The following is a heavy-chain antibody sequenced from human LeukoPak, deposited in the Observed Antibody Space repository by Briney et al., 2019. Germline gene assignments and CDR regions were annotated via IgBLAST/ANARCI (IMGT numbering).Heavy chain of an antibody. Sequence: ASVKVSCKASGYTFTSYGISWVRQAPGQGLEWMGCISAYNGNTNYAQKLQGRVTMTTATSTSTAYMELRSLRSDDTAVYYCARGLFEGVLYYYYSMDVWGKGTTVTVSS. V-gene: IGHV1-18*01. CDR1: GYTFTSYG. CDR3: ARGLFEGVLYYYYSMDV. CDR2: ISAYNGNT. D-gene: IGHD3-10*01. J-gene: IGHJ6*03.